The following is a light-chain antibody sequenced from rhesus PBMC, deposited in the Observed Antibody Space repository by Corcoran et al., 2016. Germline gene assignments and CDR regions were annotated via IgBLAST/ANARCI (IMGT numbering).Light chain of an antibody. CDR2: GSS. V-gene: IGKV3-10*01. Sequence: QVILTQSPATLSLSPGERATLSCRASQRVSRSLAWYPQKPGKAPRLLIYGSSSRATGIPDRFSGSGSGTDFTPTISSLEPEDVGVYHCYQHSSGYTFGPGTKLDI. J-gene: IGKJ3*01. CDR1: QRVSRS. CDR3: YQHSSGYT.